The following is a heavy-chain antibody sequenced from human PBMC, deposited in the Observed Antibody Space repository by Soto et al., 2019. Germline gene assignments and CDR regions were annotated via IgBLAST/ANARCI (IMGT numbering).Heavy chain of an antibody. J-gene: IGHJ4*02. CDR2: VFYSGST. Sequence: QVQLQESGPGLVKPSQTLSLICTVSGVSINSGGYYWNWIRQHPGKGLEWIGYVFYSGSTYYNPFLTSRVPIPADTSENQVAMNLSSVTPADTAVYFCARGYRQSAYSSSRVFDYWGQVTLVNLST. CDR3: ARGYRQSAYSSSRVFDY. D-gene: IGHD6-13*01. CDR1: GVSINSGGYY. V-gene: IGHV4-31*03.